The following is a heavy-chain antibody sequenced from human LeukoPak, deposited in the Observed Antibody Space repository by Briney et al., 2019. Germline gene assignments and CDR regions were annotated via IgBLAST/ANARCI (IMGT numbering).Heavy chain of an antibody. Sequence: GASVKVSCKASGYTFTSYYMHWVRQAPGQGLEWMGIINPSGGSTSYAQKFQGRVTMTRDMSTSTVYMELSSLRSEDTAVYYCARDLKKNWFDPWGQGTLVTVSS. V-gene: IGHV1-46*01. CDR1: GYTFTSYY. CDR3: ARDLKKNWFDP. J-gene: IGHJ5*02. CDR2: INPSGGST.